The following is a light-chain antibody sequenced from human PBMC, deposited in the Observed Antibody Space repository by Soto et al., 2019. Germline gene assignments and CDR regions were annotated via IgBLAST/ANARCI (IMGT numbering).Light chain of an antibody. V-gene: IGKV3-20*01. CDR1: QSVSSRN. CDR3: LRYGDSPPAYT. Sequence: EIVLTQSPGTVSLSPGERATHSCRASQSVSSRNLAWYRQKPGQAPSLLIFGASNRATGIPDRFSGSGSGTDFTLTISRLEPEDCAVYYCLRYGDSPPAYTFGQGTELEIK. J-gene: IGKJ2*01. CDR2: GAS.